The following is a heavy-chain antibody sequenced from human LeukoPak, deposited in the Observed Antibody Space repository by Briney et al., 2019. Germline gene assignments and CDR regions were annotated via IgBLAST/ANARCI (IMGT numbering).Heavy chain of an antibody. J-gene: IGHJ5*02. Sequence: SKTLSLTCTVSGGSISSTYYYWGWIRQPPGKGLEWIGTIYYSGSTYYNPSLKSRVTISVDTSKNHFSLKLSSVTAADTAVYYCARGHYFASGNYYRGWFDPWGQGSLVTVSS. CDR3: ARGHYFASGNYYRGWFDP. D-gene: IGHD3-10*01. V-gene: IGHV4-39*02. CDR1: GGSISSTYYY. CDR2: IYYSGST.